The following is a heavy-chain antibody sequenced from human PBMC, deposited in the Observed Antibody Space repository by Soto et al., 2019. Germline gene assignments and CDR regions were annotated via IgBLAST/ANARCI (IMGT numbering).Heavy chain of an antibody. CDR1: GGSISSRGYY. J-gene: IGHJ5*02. V-gene: IGHV4-39*01. CDR2: IYYSGST. CDR3: ATSNWFDP. Sequence: QLQLQESGPGLVKPSETLSLTCTVSGGSISSRGYYWGWIRQPPGKGLEWIGTIYYSGSTYYNPSLKSRVTISVDTSQTQFSLTLISVTAADTAVYYCATSNWFDPWGQGILVTVSS.